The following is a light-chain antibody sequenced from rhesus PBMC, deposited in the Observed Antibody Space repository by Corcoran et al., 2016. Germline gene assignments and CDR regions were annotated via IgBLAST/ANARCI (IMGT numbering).Light chain of an antibody. CDR3: QQHNSHPPT. CDR1: QGISNW. V-gene: IGKV1-33*02. CDR2: AAS. Sequence: DIQMTQSPSSLSASVGDRVTITCQASQGISNWLAWYQQKPGNAPNLLIYAASRLQSGAPSRFSGSGTGTDFTLPISSLQPEDFATYYCQQHNSHPPTFGQGTKVEIK. J-gene: IGKJ1*01.